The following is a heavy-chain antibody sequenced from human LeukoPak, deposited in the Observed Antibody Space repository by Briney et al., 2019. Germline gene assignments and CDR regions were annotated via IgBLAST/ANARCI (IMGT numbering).Heavy chain of an antibody. V-gene: IGHV4-4*02. CDR3: ARSLYSSGWGA. CDR2: IYHSGST. D-gene: IGHD6-19*01. CDR1: GGSISNSNW. J-gene: IGHJ5*02. Sequence: SETLSLTCAVSGGSISNSNWWSWVRQPPGKGLEWIGEIYHSGSTNYNPSLKSRVTMSVDKSKNQFSLKLSSVTAADTAVYYCARSLYSSGWGAWGQGTPVTVSS.